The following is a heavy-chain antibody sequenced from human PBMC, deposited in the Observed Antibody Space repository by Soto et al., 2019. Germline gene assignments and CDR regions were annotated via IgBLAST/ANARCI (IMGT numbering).Heavy chain of an antibody. CDR1: GGSFSCYY. J-gene: IGHJ6*02. CDR2: INHSGST. CDR3: ARNPPRRGYYGSGSYSYYGMDV. V-gene: IGHV4-34*01. D-gene: IGHD3-10*01. Sequence: SETLSLTCAVYGGSFSCYYWSWIRQPPGKGLEWIGEINHSGSTKYNPSLKSRITISEDKSKKQFSLKLRSVTAADTAVYYCARNPPRRGYYGSGSYSYYGMDVWGQGTTVTVSS.